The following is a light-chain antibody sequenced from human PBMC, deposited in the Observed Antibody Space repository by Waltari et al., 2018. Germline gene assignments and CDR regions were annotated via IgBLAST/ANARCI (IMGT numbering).Light chain of an antibody. CDR2: DAT. CDR3: QQCAHSPLT. J-gene: IGKJ4*01. CDR1: QSVTKNY. V-gene: IGKV3-20*01. Sequence: EIVLTQSPDTLSLSLGERATLSCRASQSVTKNYLAWYQQKPGQPPRRLIDDATDRATGIPDRFSGSGSGTDFTLTISRLEAEDFALYYCQQCAHSPLTFGGGTRVEIK.